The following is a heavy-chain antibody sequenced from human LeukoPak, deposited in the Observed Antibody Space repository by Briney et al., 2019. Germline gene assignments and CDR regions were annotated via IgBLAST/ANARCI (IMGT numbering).Heavy chain of an antibody. CDR1: GGSISSSSYY. Sequence: PSETLSLTCTVSGGSISSSSYYWGWIRQPPGKGLEWIGSIYYSGSTYYNPSLKSRVTISVDTSKNQFSLKLSSVTAADTAVYYCARTVEEQWLVPNHDAFDIWGQGTMVTVPS. V-gene: IGHV4-39*07. D-gene: IGHD6-19*01. CDR2: IYYSGST. CDR3: ARTVEEQWLVPNHDAFDI. J-gene: IGHJ3*02.